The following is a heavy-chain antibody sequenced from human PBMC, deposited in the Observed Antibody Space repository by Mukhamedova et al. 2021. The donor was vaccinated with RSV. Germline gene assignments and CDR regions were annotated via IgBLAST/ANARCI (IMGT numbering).Heavy chain of an antibody. D-gene: IGHD5-12*01. V-gene: IGHV3-48*03. J-gene: IGHJ3*02. CDR2: ISSSGSTI. CDR3: ARSGLREWLRLPQI. Sequence: GPGKGLEWVSYISSSGSTIYYADSVKGRFTISRDNAKNSLYLQMNSLRAADTAVYYCARSGLREWLRLPQIWGQGAMVTCSS.